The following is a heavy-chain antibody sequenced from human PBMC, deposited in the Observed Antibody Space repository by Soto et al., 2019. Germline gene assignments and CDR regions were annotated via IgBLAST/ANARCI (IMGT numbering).Heavy chain of an antibody. V-gene: IGHV3-66*01. J-gene: IGHJ4*02. Sequence: GGSLRLSCAASGFTVGSNYVSWVRQAPGKGLEWVSVIYSGGSTYYADSVKGRFTTSRDNSKNTLYLQMNSLRAEDTAVYYCARSEDYYDSRPVLDYWGQGTLVTVSS. CDR1: GFTVGSNY. D-gene: IGHD3-22*01. CDR2: IYSGGST. CDR3: ARSEDYYDSRPVLDY.